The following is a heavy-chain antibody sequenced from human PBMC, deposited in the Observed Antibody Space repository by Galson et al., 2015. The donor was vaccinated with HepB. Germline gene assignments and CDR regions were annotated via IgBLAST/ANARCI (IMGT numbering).Heavy chain of an antibody. Sequence: SVKVSCKASGYSFIDYYIEWVRQAPGQGLEWMGWINPKSGGTKYAQNFQGRVTLTTDTSINTAYMELSGLRSDDTAMYYCARDRRENCGDDCYGWFDPWGQGTLVTVSS. J-gene: IGHJ5*02. CDR3: ARDRRENCGDDCYGWFDP. CDR2: INPKSGGT. CDR1: GYSFIDYY. D-gene: IGHD2-21*01. V-gene: IGHV1-2*02.